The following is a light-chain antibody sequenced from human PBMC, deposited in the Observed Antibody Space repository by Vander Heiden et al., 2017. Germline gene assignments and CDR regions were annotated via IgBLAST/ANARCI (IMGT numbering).Light chain of an antibody. CDR3: QQYYSRFRR. V-gene: IGKV4-1*01. Sequence: IVITHSPASLPWYLGERATINCKSSQRVLSSSNNKNYLAWYQQKPGQPPKLLIYWASTRESGVPDRFSGSGSGTDFTLTISSLQAEDVAVYYCQQYYSRFRRFGQGTKVEFK. CDR1: QRVLSSSNNKNY. CDR2: WAS. J-gene: IGKJ1*01.